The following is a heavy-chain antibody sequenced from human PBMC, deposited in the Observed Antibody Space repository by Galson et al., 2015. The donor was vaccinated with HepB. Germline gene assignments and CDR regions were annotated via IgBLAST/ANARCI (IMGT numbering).Heavy chain of an antibody. CDR3: ARTVAGTWGWFDP. CDR1: GFTFSSYW. Sequence: SPRLSCAASGFTFSSYWMSWVRQAPGKGLEWVAVVSYDGTNKYYADSVKGRFTISRDNSKNTLYLQMNSLRAEDTAVYYCARTVAGTWGWFDPWGQGTLVTVSS. V-gene: IGHV3-30*03. D-gene: IGHD6-19*01. J-gene: IGHJ5*02. CDR2: VSYDGTNK.